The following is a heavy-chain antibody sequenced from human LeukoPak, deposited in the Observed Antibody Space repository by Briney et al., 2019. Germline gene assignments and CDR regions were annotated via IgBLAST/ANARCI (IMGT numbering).Heavy chain of an antibody. D-gene: IGHD6-13*01. V-gene: IGHV1-24*01. CDR3: ASLNYSSSWYRFMDV. J-gene: IGHJ6*03. CDR1: GYTLTELS. CDR2: FDPEDGET. Sequence: ASVTVSCKVSGYTLTELSMHWVRQAPGKGLEWMGGFDPEDGETIYAQKFQGRVTMTEDTSTDTAYMELSSLRSEDTAVYYCASLNYSSSWYRFMDVWGKGTTVTVSS.